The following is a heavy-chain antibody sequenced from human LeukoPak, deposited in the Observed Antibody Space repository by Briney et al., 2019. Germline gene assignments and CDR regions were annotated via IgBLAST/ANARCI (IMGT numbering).Heavy chain of an antibody. D-gene: IGHD6-13*01. V-gene: IGHV4-59*01. CDR2: IYYSGST. Sequence: SETLSLTCAVYGGSFSSYYWSWIRQPPGKGLEWIGYIYYSGSTNYNPSLKSRVTISVDTSKNPFSLKLSSVTAADTAVYYCARETGGSYSSSWYKDYYYYGMDVWGQGTLVTVSS. CDR1: GGSFSSYY. J-gene: IGHJ6*02. CDR3: ARETGGSYSSSWYKDYYYYGMDV.